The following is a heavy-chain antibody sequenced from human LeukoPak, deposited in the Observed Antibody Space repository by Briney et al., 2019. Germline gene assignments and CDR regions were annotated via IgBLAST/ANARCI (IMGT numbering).Heavy chain of an antibody. D-gene: IGHD3-3*01. CDR2: ISSSSSTI. J-gene: IGHJ5*02. V-gene: IGHV3-48*04. CDR3: ARVPIFGVVTDNWFDP. Sequence: PGGSLRLSCAASGFTFSSYSMNWVRQAPGKGLEWVSYISSSSSTIYYADSVKGRFTISRDNAKNSLYLQMNSLRAEDTAVYYCARVPIFGVVTDNWFDPWGQGTLVTVSS. CDR1: GFTFSSYS.